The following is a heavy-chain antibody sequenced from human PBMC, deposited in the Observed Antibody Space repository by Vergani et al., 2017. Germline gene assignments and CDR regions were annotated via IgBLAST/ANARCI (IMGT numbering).Heavy chain of an antibody. CDR2: INHSGST. CDR1: GGSFSGYY. D-gene: IGHD6-6*01. CDR3: ARAAARPTYYSDYMDV. Sequence: QVQLQQWGAGLLKPSETLSLTCAVYGGSFSGYYWSWIRQPPGKGLEWIGEINHSGSTNYNPSLKSRVTISVDTSKNQFSLKLSSVTAADTAVYYCARAAARPTYYSDYMDVWGKGTTVTVSS. J-gene: IGHJ6*03. V-gene: IGHV4-34*01.